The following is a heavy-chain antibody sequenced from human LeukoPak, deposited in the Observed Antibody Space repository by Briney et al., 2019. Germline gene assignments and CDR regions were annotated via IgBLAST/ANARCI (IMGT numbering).Heavy chain of an antibody. CDR2: IIPILGIA. V-gene: IGHV1-69*04. D-gene: IGHD3-10*01. CDR1: GGTFSSYA. CDR3: ARASTMVRGVIITDWFDP. J-gene: IGHJ5*02. Sequence: SVKVSCKASGGTFSSYAISWVRQAPGQGLEWMGRIIPILGIANYAQKFQGRVTITADKSTSTAYMELSSLRSEDTAVYYCARASTMVRGVIITDWFDPWGQGTLVTVSS.